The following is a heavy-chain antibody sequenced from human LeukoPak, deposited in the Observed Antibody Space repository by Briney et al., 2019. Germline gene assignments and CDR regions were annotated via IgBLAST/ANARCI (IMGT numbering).Heavy chain of an antibody. Sequence: PVGCLRLSCVTSGFTFSSYSMNWVRQTPGKGLEWVSYIGPASSSTISYADSVRGRFTISRDNAKNSLYLQMNSLRAEDTAVYYCARDHNWNYDYWGQGTLVTVSS. J-gene: IGHJ4*02. CDR2: IGPASSSTI. CDR1: GFTFSSYS. D-gene: IGHD1-7*01. V-gene: IGHV3-48*01. CDR3: ARDHNWNYDY.